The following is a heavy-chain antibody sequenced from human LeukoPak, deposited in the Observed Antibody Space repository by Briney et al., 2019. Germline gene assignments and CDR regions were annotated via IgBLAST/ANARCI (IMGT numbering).Heavy chain of an antibody. CDR1: GGSISSYY. CDR2: IYTSGST. Sequence: SETLSLTCTVPGGSISSYYWSCIRQPPRKGLGWIGYIYTSGSTNYNPSLKSRVTISVDTSKNQFSLKLSSVTAADTAVYYCARNYLYYYMDVWGKGTTVTVSS. V-gene: IGHV4-4*09. CDR3: ARNYLYYYMDV. J-gene: IGHJ6*03.